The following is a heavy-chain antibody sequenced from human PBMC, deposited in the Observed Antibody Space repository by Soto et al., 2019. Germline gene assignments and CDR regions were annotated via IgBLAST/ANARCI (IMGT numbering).Heavy chain of an antibody. Sequence: EMHLVESGGGLVQPGGSLRLSCAASGFTFGSYAMHWVRQAPGKGLEWVAGISYDNGKIGYGDSVRGRFTLSRDNAKKSLYLQMDSLRPEDTALYYCAKDTGSTSLYYFDCWGQGTVVTVSS. D-gene: IGHD2-2*01. CDR1: GFTFGSYA. CDR3: AKDTGSTSLYYFDC. J-gene: IGHJ4*02. V-gene: IGHV3-9*01. CDR2: ISYDNGKI.